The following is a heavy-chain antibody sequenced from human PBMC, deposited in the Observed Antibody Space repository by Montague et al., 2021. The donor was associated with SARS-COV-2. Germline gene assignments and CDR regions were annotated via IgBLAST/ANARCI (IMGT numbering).Heavy chain of an antibody. D-gene: IGHD2-15*01. Sequence: SETLSLTCTVSGYSITHAYYWSWIRQPPGKGLEWIGYINYSGSTNYNPSLKSRVTISVDTSKNQFSLNLSSVTAADTAVYYCARNLVVHYWYGMDVWGQGTTVTVSS. J-gene: IGHJ6*02. CDR3: ARNLVVHYWYGMDV. V-gene: IGHV4-59*01. CDR1: GYSITHAYY. CDR2: INYSGST.